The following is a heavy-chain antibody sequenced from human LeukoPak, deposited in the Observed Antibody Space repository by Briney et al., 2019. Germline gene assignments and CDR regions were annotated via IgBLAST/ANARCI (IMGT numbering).Heavy chain of an antibody. V-gene: IGHV3-30-3*01. Sequence: SGGSLRLSCAASGFSFTNAWMSWVRQAPGKGLEWVAVISYDGSNKYYADSVKGRFTISRDNSKNTLYLQMNSLRAEDTAVYYCARDLGYSKGSGSYYNVRSPSYYYGMDVWGQGTTVTVSS. CDR1: GFSFTNAW. CDR2: ISYDGSNK. J-gene: IGHJ6*02. D-gene: IGHD3-10*01. CDR3: ARDLGYSKGSGSYYNVRSPSYYYGMDV.